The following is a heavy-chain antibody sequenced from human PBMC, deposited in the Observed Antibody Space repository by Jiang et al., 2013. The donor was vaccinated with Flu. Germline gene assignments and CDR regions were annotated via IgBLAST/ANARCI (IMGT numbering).Heavy chain of an antibody. D-gene: IGHD2-2*01. CDR2: IYYSGTNT. Sequence: TCTVSGASLSSAQYYWTWIRQHPGTGLEWIGFIYYSGTNTYYNPSLRSRLIMSVDTSQNQLSLKLSSVTAADTAVYYCARVVVPAAYFDYWGQRTLVTVSS. CDR3: ARVVVPAAYFDY. J-gene: IGHJ4*02. CDR1: GASLSSAQYY. V-gene: IGHV4-31*02.